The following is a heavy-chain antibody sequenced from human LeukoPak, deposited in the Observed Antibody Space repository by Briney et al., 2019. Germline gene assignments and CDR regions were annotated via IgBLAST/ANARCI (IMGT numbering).Heavy chain of an antibody. CDR1: GFTFSNYW. V-gene: IGHV3-7*05. J-gene: IGHJ4*02. Sequence: GGSLRLSCAASGFTFSNYWMSWVRQAPGKGLEWVANIKEDGSEKHYVDSLKGRFTISRDNTKNSLYLEVNSLRAEGTAVYYCGRIAYGNYVWGQGALVTVSS. D-gene: IGHD3-16*01. CDR3: GRIAYGNYV. CDR2: IKEDGSEK.